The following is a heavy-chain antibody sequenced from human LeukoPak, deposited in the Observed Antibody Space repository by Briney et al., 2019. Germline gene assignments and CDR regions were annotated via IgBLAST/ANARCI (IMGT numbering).Heavy chain of an antibody. Sequence: SETLSLTCTVSGXSISSSYYYWGWIRQPPGKGLEWIGTIYYSGSTYYNPSLKSRVTISVDTSANQFSLKLSSVTAPDTAVYYCARHEDRNWYFDHWGQGTLVTVSS. CDR3: ARHEDRNWYFDH. CDR2: IYYSGST. D-gene: IGHD1-1*01. J-gene: IGHJ4*02. CDR1: GXSISSSYYY. V-gene: IGHV4-39*01.